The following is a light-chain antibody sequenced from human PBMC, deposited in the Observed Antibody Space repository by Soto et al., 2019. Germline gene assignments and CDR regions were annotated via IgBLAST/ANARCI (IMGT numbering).Light chain of an antibody. J-gene: IGKJ4*01. Sequence: EIVLAQSPATLSLSPGERATLSCRASQSVSNHLAWYQQRSGQAPRLLIYDASNRATGIPARFSGSGSGTDFTLTISSLEPEDFAIYYCLQRYNWPLTFGGGTKVDI. CDR2: DAS. CDR3: LQRYNWPLT. V-gene: IGKV3-11*01. CDR1: QSVSNH.